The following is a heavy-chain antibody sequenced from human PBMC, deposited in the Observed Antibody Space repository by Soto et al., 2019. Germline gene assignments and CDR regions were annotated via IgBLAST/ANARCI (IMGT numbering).Heavy chain of an antibody. CDR3: ARESEDLTSNFDY. Sequence: VPLRLSCECSGFTLDDYPMYWFRPAPGKGLEWVSSISSTTNYIYYGDSMKGGFTISRDNGKNSLYLEIHSLRAEDTAVYYCARESEDLTSNFDYWGQGTLVTFSS. J-gene: IGHJ4*02. CDR2: ISSTTNYI. CDR1: GFTLDDYP. V-gene: IGHV3-21*06.